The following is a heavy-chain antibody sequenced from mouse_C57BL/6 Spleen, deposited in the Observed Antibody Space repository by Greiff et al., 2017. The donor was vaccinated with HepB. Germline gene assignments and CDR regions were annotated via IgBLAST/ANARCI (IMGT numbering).Heavy chain of an antibody. Sequence: EVKLVESGGGLVQPGGSLSLSCAASGFTFTDYYMSWVRQPPGKALEWLGFIRNKANGYTTEYSASVKGRFTSSRDNSQSILYLQMNALRAEDSAPYYCGRSLTVIGYFDVGGTGTTVTVSS. J-gene: IGHJ1*03. CDR3: GRSLTVIGYFDV. V-gene: IGHV7-3*01. CDR1: GFTFTDYY. D-gene: IGHD1-1*01. CDR2: IRNKANGYTT.